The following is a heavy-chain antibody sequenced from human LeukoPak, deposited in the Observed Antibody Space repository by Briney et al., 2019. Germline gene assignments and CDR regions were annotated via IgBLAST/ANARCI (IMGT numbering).Heavy chain of an antibody. CDR2: INPNSGGT. CDR3: ARAIYCSSTSCSDAFDI. D-gene: IGHD2-2*01. V-gene: IGHV1-2*02. CDR1: GYTFTGYY. Sequence: ASVKVSCKASGYTFTGYYMHWVRQAPGQGLEWMGWINPNSGGTNYAQKFQGRATMTRDTSISTAYTELSRLGSDDTAVYYCARAIYCSSTSCSDAFDIWGQGTMVTVSS. J-gene: IGHJ3*02.